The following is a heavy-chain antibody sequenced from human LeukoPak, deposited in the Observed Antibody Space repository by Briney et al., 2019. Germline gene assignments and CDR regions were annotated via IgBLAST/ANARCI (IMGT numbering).Heavy chain of an antibody. D-gene: IGHD2-2*01. V-gene: IGHV3-23*01. CDR2: ISGSGGST. CDR3: AKGVVVSAAGPNWFDP. Sequence: GGSLRLSCAASGFTFSSYAMNWVRQAPGKGLEWVSAISGSGGSTYYADSVKGRFTISRDNSKNTLYLQMNSLRAEDTAVYYCAKGVVVSAAGPNWFDPWGQGTLVTVSS. J-gene: IGHJ5*02. CDR1: GFTFSSYA.